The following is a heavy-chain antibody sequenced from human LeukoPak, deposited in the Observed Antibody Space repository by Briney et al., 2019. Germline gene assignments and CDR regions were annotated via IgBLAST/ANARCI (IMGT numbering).Heavy chain of an antibody. D-gene: IGHD3-22*01. J-gene: IGHJ4*02. V-gene: IGHV3-23*01. CDR2: ISGSGGST. Sequence: PRGSLRLSCAASGFTFSSYAMSWVRQAPGKGLEWFSAISGSGGSTYYADSVKGRFTISRDNSKNTLYLQMNSLRAEDTAVYYCAKDRGPGLSSYYDSSGYYGQGYFDYWGQGTLVTVSS. CDR1: GFTFSSYA. CDR3: AKDRGPGLSSYYDSSGYYGQGYFDY.